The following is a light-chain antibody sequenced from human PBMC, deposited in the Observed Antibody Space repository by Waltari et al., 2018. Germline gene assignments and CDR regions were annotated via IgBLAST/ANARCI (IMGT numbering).Light chain of an antibody. CDR1: SSDFGKSNL. V-gene: IGLV2-23*01. Sequence: QSALTQPASVSGSPGQSTTISCTGASSDFGKSNLVSWFQKYPGKAPTLLFYGGSNRPPGVSHRVAGSKSGNTASLTISGLRTEDEADYYCSSNAGGHVVFGSGTKVTVL. J-gene: IGLJ1*01. CDR2: GGS. CDR3: SSNAGGHVV.